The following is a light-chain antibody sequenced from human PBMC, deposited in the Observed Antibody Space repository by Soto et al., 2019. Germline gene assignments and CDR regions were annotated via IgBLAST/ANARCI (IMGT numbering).Light chain of an antibody. CDR1: QSVSSS. CDR3: QQRLDWPLT. J-gene: IGKJ4*01. CDR2: DAS. Sequence: EIVLTQSPATLSLSPGERATLSCRASQSVSSSLDWYQQKPGQAPRLLIYDASNRATGIPARFSGSGSGTDLTLTISSLEPEDFAVYYCQQRLDWPLTFGGGSKVEIK. V-gene: IGKV3-11*01.